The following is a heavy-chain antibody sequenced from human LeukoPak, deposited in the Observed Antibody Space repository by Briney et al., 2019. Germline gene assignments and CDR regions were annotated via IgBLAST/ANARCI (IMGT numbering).Heavy chain of an antibody. Sequence: GGSLRLSCAASGFTFSNYAMSWVGQARGRGLEWVSGISGSGSITYFADSVKGRFTISRDNSKNTLYLQLNSLRAEDTAVYHCAKDREIYSNSWYYFDYWGQGTLVTVSS. D-gene: IGHD6-13*01. V-gene: IGHV3-23*01. CDR3: AKDREIYSNSWYYFDY. CDR1: GFTFSNYA. J-gene: IGHJ4*02. CDR2: ISGSGSIT.